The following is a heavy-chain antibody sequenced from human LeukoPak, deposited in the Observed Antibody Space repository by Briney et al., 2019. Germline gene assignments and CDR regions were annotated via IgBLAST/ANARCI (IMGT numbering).Heavy chain of an antibody. V-gene: IGHV1-69*13. D-gene: IGHD3-22*01. CDR2: IIPIFGTA. J-gene: IGHJ4*02. Sequence: SVKVSCKASGGTFSSYAISWVRQAPGQGLEWMGGIIPIFGTANYAQKFQGRVTITADESTSTAYMELSSLRSEDTAVYYCAKSSVVVVIKPYFDYWGQGTLVTVSS. CDR3: AKSSVVVVIKPYFDY. CDR1: GGTFSSYA.